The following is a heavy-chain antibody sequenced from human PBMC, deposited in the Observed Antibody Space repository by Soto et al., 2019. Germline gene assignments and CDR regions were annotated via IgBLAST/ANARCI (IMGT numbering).Heavy chain of an antibody. CDR3: ARTSVWKTTVTTYWFDP. CDR2: IYYSGST. V-gene: IGHV4-59*01. J-gene: IGHJ5*02. CDR1: GGSISSYY. Sequence: SETLSLTCTVSGGSISSYYWSWIRQPPGKGLEWIGYIYYSGSTNYNPSLKSRVTISVDTSKNQFSLKLSSVTAADTAVYYFARTSVWKTTVTTYWFDPWGQGTLVTVSS. D-gene: IGHD4-17*01.